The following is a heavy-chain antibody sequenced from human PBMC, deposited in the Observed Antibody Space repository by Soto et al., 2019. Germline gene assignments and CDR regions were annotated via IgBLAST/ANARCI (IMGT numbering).Heavy chain of an antibody. CDR1: GLTFSNYA. J-gene: IGHJ4*02. CDR2: MSGSSSTT. V-gene: IGHV3-23*01. D-gene: IGHD1-7*01. Sequence: GGSLRLSCATSGLTFSNYAMSWVRQAPGGGLEWVPSMSGSSSTTYYADSVRGRFTISRDRSKNTLYLQMSSLRAEDTALYYCAKNQERELPRVIDFWGQGTLVTVSS. CDR3: AKNQERELPRVIDF.